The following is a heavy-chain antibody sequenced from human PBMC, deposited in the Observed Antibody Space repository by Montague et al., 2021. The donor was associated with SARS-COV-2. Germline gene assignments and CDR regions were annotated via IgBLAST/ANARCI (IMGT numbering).Heavy chain of an antibody. V-gene: IGHV4-61*03. CDR1: GGLSNTDTSNSDF. D-gene: IGHD1-26*01. Sequence: SETLSLTCTVSGGLSNTDTSNSDFWSWIRQTPGKELEWIGWIHYNGYTNYNPSLKSRVTISIDTSKRYFSLRLNFLTATDTAVYYCARGHIFGPGARGLEHWGQGTLVTVAS. CDR3: ARGHIFGPGARGLEH. CDR2: IHYNGYT. J-gene: IGHJ5*02.